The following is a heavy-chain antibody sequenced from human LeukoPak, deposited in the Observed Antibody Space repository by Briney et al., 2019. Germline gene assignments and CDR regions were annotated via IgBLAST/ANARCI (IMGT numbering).Heavy chain of an antibody. D-gene: IGHD6-13*01. CDR1: GYTFTSYD. CDR3: ARGDMAAVPGYYYYNMDV. J-gene: IGHJ6*03. Sequence: ASVKVSCKTSGYTFTSYDINWVRQATGQGLEWMGRMNPNSGNTVYAQKFQGRVIMTRNTSKTTAYMEMSGLRSEDTAVYYCARGDMAAVPGYYYYNMDVWGKGTTVIVSS. V-gene: IGHV1-8*01. CDR2: MNPNSGNT.